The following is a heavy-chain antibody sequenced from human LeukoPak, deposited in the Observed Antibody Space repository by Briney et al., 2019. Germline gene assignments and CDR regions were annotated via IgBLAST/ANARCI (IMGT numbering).Heavy chain of an antibody. D-gene: IGHD3-22*01. Sequence: GSSVKVSCKASGGTFRSYAISWVRQAPGQGLEWVGGIIPIFGTANYAQKFQGRVTITADESTSTAYMELSSLRSEDTAVYYCATEVEAAYYYDSSGYRDAFDIWGQGTMVTVSS. V-gene: IGHV1-69*01. CDR2: IIPIFGTA. J-gene: IGHJ3*02. CDR1: GGTFRSYA. CDR3: ATEVEAAYYYDSSGYRDAFDI.